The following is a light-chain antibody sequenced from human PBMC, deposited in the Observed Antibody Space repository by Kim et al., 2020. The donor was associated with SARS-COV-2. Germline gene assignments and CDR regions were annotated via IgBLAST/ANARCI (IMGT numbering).Light chain of an antibody. J-gene: IGKJ1*01. CDR3: QQYNNWPPWT. Sequence: PGERATLSCRASQSVSSNLAWYQQKPGQAPRLLIYDASTRATGIPARFSGSGSGTVFTLTIGSLQSEDFAVYYCQQYNNWPPWTFGQGTKVDIK. CDR1: QSVSSN. V-gene: IGKV3-15*01. CDR2: DAS.